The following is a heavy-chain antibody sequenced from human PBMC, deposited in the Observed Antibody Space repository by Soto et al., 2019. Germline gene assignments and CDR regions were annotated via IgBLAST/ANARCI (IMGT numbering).Heavy chain of an antibody. CDR3: AREDDEGDSLDV. CDR1: GGSISSDYYH. V-gene: IGHV4-30-4*08. CDR2: IHHSGSI. J-gene: IGHJ6*04. Sequence: QVQLQQSGPGLVKPSQTLSLTCTVSGGSISSDYYHWTWIRQSPGKGLEWIGYIHHSGSILYNPSLTSRVTISVATSKTQFSLHLSSVTAADTAVYCCAREDDEGDSLDVWGKGTTVTVSS. D-gene: IGHD2-21*02.